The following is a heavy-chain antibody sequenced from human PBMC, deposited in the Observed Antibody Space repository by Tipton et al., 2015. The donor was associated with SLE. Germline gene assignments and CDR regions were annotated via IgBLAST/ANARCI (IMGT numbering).Heavy chain of an antibody. CDR3: ARGRTIAAASYYYMDV. CDR1: GGSISSHY. D-gene: IGHD6-13*01. J-gene: IGHJ6*03. Sequence: TLSLTCTVSGGSISSHYWSWIRQPPGKGLEWVGSIYYSGSTYYNPSLKSRVTISVDTSKNQFSLKLSSVTAADTAVYYCARGRTIAAASYYYMDVWGKGTTVTVSS. V-gene: IGHV4-59*11. CDR2: IYYSGST.